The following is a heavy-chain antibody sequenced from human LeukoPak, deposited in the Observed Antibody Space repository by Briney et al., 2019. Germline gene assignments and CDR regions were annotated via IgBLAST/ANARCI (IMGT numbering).Heavy chain of an antibody. CDR3: ARVGPLGGEFDY. CDR1: GYTFTSYD. Sequence: GASVKVSCKASGYTFTSYDINWVRQATGQGLAWMGWMNPNSGNTGYAQKFQGRVTMTRNTSISTAYMELSSLRSEDTAVYYCARVGPLGGEFDYWGQGTLVTVSS. CDR2: MNPNSGNT. J-gene: IGHJ4*02. V-gene: IGHV1-8*01. D-gene: IGHD2-21*01.